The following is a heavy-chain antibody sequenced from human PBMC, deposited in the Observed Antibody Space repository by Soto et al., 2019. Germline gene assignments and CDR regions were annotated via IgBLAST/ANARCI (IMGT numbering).Heavy chain of an antibody. CDR3: AKEYSSSWYPWFDP. Sequence: GSLRLSCAASGFTFSSYGMHWVRQAPGKGLEWVAAISYDGSNKYYADSVKGRFTISRDNSKNTLYLQMNSLRAEDTAVYYCAKEYSSSWYPWFDPWGQGTLVTVSS. V-gene: IGHV3-30*18. J-gene: IGHJ5*02. D-gene: IGHD6-13*01. CDR1: GFTFSSYG. CDR2: ISYDGSNK.